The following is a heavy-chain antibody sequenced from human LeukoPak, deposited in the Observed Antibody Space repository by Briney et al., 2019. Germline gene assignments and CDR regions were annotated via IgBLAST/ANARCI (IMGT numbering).Heavy chain of an antibody. CDR3: ARGLWFGDENPPYFDY. J-gene: IGHJ4*02. Sequence: SETLSLTCTVSGGSISSSNYYWNWLRQPAGKGLEWIGRIYTSGSTNYNPSLKSRVTISVDTSKNQFSLKLSSVTAADTALYYCARGLWFGDENPPYFDYWGQGTLVTVSS. V-gene: IGHV4-61*02. CDR1: GGSISSSNYY. CDR2: IYTSGST. D-gene: IGHD3-10*01.